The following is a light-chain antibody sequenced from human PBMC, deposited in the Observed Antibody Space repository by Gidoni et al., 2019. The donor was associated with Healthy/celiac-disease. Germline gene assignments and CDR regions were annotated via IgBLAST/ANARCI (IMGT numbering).Light chain of an antibody. CDR1: SSNSGAGYD. CDR2: ANS. Sequence: QSVLTQPHSVSGAPGQTVTISCTGSSSNSGAGYDVHWYQHLPGTAPKLRIYANSKRPSVVPDRFSGSKSGTSASLAISGLQAEDEADFYCQSYYSSLSGSVFGGGTKLTVL. J-gene: IGLJ2*01. V-gene: IGLV1-40*01. CDR3: QSYYSSLSGSV.